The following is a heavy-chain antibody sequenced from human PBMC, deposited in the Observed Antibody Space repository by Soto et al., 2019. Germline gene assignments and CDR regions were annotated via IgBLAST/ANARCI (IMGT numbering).Heavy chain of an antibody. J-gene: IGHJ6*01. Sequence: QVQLVQSGAEVKKPGASVKVSCKASGYSFTDYHIHWVRQAPGQGLEWLGRINPKSGGTSTAEKVQGWVTMTTDTAISTASMELTRLTSDDTAIYYCARGDSTDCSNGVCSFFYNHDMDVW. CDR3: ARGDSTDCSNGVCSFFYNHDMDV. CDR2: INPKSGGT. D-gene: IGHD2-8*01. CDR1: GYSFTDYH. V-gene: IGHV1-2*04.